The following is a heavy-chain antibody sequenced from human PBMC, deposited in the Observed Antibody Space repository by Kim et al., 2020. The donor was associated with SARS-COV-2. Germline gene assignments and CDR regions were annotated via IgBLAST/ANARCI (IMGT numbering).Heavy chain of an antibody. V-gene: IGHV3-23*01. J-gene: IGHJ4*02. Sequence: GGSLRLSCAVSGFTFSNYGMTWVRQTPGKGLEWVSSFTGDDLTHYADSVKGRFTISRDNSKNMLYLQMNSLRAEDTAVYYCGGYHGAGSHFSYWGQGTLVTVSS. D-gene: IGHD3-10*01. CDR2: FTGDDLT. CDR1: GFTFSNYG. CDR3: GGYHGAGSHFSY.